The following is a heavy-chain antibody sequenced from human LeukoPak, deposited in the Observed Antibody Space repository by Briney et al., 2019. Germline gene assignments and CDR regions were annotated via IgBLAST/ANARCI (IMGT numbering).Heavy chain of an antibody. CDR3: ASGFEYSSSSIL. CDR1: GYTFTSYD. D-gene: IGHD6-6*01. J-gene: IGHJ4*02. Sequence: ASVKVSCKASGYTFTSYDINWVRQATGQGLEWMGWMNPNSGNTGYAQKFQGRVTMTRNTSISKAYMELSSLRSEDTAVYYCASGFEYSSSSILWGQGTLVTVSS. CDR2: MNPNSGNT. V-gene: IGHV1-8*01.